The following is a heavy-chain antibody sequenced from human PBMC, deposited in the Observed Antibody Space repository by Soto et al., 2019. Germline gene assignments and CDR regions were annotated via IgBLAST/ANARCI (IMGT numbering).Heavy chain of an antibody. Sequence: EVQLVESGGGLVKPGGSLRLSCAASGFTFSRYSMNWVRQAPGKGLAWVSSISRSSSYIYYADSVKGRFTISRDNAKNSLYLQMNSLRAEDTAVYYCARVDLWPPSMDVWGKGTTVTVSS. CDR1: GFTFSRYS. CDR2: ISRSSSYI. V-gene: IGHV3-21*01. CDR3: ARVDLWPPSMDV. J-gene: IGHJ6*03.